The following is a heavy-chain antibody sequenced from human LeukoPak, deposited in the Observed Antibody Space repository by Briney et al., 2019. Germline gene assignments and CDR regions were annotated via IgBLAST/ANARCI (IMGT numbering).Heavy chain of an antibody. CDR1: GGSISSSSYY. CDR3: ATVVAWSSALRYFQH. V-gene: IGHV4-39*07. CDR2: IYYSGST. Sequence: PSETLSLTCTVSGGSISSSSYYWGWIRQPPGKGLEWIGSIYYSGSTYYNPSLKSRVTISVDTSKNQFSLKLSSVTAADTAVYYCATVVAWSSALRYFQHWGQGTLVTVSS. D-gene: IGHD4-23*01. J-gene: IGHJ1*01.